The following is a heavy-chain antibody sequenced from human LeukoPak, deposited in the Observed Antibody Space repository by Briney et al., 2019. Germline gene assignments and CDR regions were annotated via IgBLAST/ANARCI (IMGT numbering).Heavy chain of an antibody. CDR1: GFTFSSYA. Sequence: GGSLRLSCAASGFTFSSYAVNWVRQAPGKGLEWVSAICGGGDFIYYAESVKGRFTIPRDNSKSTGYLQMNSLRAEDTAIYYCAKVDGSSSSRARFAYWGPGTLVTVSS. V-gene: IGHV3-23*01. D-gene: IGHD6-6*01. J-gene: IGHJ4*02. CDR3: AKVDGSSSSRARFAY. CDR2: ICGGGDFI.